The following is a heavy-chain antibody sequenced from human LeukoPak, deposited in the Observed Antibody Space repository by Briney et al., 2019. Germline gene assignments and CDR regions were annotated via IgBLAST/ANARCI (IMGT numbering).Heavy chain of an antibody. J-gene: IGHJ3*02. CDR2: IYYSGST. CDR1: GGSISSYY. D-gene: IGHD3-9*01. Sequence: PSETLSLTCTVSGGSISSYYWSWIRQPPGKGLEWIGYIYYSGSTNYNPSLKSRVTISVDTSKNQFSLKLSSVTAADTAVYYCARLPVDILTGYPGAFDIWGQGTMVTVSS. V-gene: IGHV4-59*01. CDR3: ARLPVDILTGYPGAFDI.